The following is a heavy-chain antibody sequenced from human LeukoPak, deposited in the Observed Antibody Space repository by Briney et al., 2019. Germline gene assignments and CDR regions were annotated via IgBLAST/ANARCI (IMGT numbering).Heavy chain of an antibody. V-gene: IGHV4-34*01. J-gene: IGHJ4*02. Sequence: SETLSLTCAVYGGSFSGYFWSWIRQPPGKGLEWIWEINHSGITNYNPSLKSRVTISVDTSKKQLSLKLSSVNAADTAVYYCATFYDILTGYHDYWGQGTLVTVSS. CDR2: INHSGIT. CDR1: GGSFSGYF. CDR3: ATFYDILTGYHDY. D-gene: IGHD3-9*01.